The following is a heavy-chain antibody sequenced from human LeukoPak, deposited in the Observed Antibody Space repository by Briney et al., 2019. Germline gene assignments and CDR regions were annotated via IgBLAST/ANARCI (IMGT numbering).Heavy chain of an antibody. D-gene: IGHD6-13*01. CDR3: AIDHSSPPTGI. CDR1: GFTFSDYY. CDR2: ISGSGSTI. V-gene: IGHV3-11*04. Sequence: GGSLRLSCAASGFTFSDYYMSWIRQAPGKGLEWVSYISGSGSTIYYADSVKGRFTISRDNAKNSLYLQMNSLRAEDTAVYYCAIDHSSPPTGIWGQGTMVTVSS. J-gene: IGHJ3*02.